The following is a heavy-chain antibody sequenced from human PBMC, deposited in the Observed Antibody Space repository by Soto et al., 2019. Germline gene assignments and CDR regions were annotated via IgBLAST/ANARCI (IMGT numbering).Heavy chain of an antibody. CDR3: ARRIAVAGSYYFDY. CDR2: IKSKVDGETT. V-gene: IGHV3-15*07. D-gene: IGHD6-19*01. Sequence: EVHLVESGGGFVKPGGSLRLSCAASDFTFSHAWMDWVRQAPGKGLEWVGRIKSKVDGETTNYAAPVEGRFTISRDDSKNTLYLQMNNLKTEDTAVYYCARRIAVAGSYYFDYWGQGTLVTVSS. CDR1: DFTFSHAW. J-gene: IGHJ4*02.